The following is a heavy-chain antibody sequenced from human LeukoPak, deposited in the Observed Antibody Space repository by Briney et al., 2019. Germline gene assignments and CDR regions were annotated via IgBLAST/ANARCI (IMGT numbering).Heavy chain of an antibody. V-gene: IGHV4-39*07. J-gene: IGHJ5*02. Sequence: PSETLSLTCTVSGGSISSSSYYWGWIRQPPGKGLEWIGSIYYSGSTYYNPSLKSRVTISVDTSKNQFSLKLSSVTAADTAVYYCARSPYYDIGRGHNWFDPWGQGTLVTVSS. CDR1: GGSISSSSYY. CDR3: ARSPYYDIGRGHNWFDP. D-gene: IGHD3-9*01. CDR2: IYYSGST.